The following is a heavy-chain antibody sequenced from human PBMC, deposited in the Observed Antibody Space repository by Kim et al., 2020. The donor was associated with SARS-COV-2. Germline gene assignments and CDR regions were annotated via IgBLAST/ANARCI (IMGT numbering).Heavy chain of an antibody. V-gene: IGHV4-39*02. CDR3: ATVDRRDTVIHD. CDR2: AFYGGIVST. Sequence: SETLSLTCSVSGGSISNRNYYWGWVRQTPGKGLEWIGSAFYGGIVSTNYSPSLKSRITIPLDMSNNHFSLKLTSLTAADTAIYYCATVDRRDTVIHDWGQGTLVTVSS. CDR1: GGSISNRNYY. J-gene: IGHJ4*02. D-gene: IGHD2-15*01.